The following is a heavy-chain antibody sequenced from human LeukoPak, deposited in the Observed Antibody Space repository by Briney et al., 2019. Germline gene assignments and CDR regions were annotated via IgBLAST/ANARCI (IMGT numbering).Heavy chain of an antibody. V-gene: IGHV1-2*02. J-gene: IGHJ4*02. CDR2: INPNSGGT. Sequence: ASVKVSRKASGYTFTGYYMHWVRQAPGQGLEWMGWINPNSGGTNYAQKFQGRVTITTDESTSTAYMELSSLRSEDTAVYYCASSLALYYDSSGYLDYWGQGTLVTVSS. CDR1: GYTFTGYY. D-gene: IGHD3-22*01. CDR3: ASSLALYYDSSGYLDY.